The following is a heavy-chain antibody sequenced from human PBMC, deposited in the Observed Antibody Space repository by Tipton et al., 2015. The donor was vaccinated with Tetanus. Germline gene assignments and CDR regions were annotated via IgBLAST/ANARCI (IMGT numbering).Heavy chain of an antibody. CDR1: GGSVSSGSYY. D-gene: IGHD3-3*01. V-gene: IGHV4-61*01. CDR3: ARIHDFWSGYFDF. J-gene: IGHJ4*02. CDR2: ILYGKTT. Sequence: TLSPTCTVSGGSVSSGSYYWSWVRQPPGKGLEYIGYILYGKTTHYNPSLKGRLTLSGDPAKNQFSLRLSSVTAADTAVYYCARIHDFWSGYFDFWGQGTLVTVSP.